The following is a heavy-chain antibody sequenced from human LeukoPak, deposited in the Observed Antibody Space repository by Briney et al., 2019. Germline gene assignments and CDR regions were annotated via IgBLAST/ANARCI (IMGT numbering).Heavy chain of an antibody. J-gene: IGHJ2*01. D-gene: IGHD2-2*01. V-gene: IGHV3-20*01. CDR2: INWNGGST. CDR3: ARGVVPAAIYWYIDL. Sequence: GGSLRLSCAASGFTFDDYGMSWVRQAPGKELEWVSGINWNGGSTGYADSVKGRFTISRDNAKNSLYLQMNSLRAEDTALYHCARGVVPAAIYWYIDLWGRGTLVTVSS. CDR1: GFTFDDYG.